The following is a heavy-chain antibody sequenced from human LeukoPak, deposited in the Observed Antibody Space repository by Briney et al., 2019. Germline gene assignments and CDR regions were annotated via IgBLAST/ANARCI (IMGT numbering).Heavy chain of an antibody. V-gene: IGHV4-34*01. D-gene: IGHD3-10*01. J-gene: IGHJ5*02. CDR1: GGSFSGYY. CDR2: INHSGST. Sequence: SEALSLTCAVYGGSFSGYYWSWIRQPPGKGLEWLGEINHSGSTNYNPSLKSRVTISVDTSKNQFSLKLSSVTAADTAVYYCARGARFVGSGRGRAKGFDPWGQGTLVTVSS. CDR3: ARGARFVGSGRGRAKGFDP.